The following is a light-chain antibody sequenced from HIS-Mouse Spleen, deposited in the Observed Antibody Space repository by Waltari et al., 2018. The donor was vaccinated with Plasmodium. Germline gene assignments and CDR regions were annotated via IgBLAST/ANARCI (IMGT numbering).Light chain of an antibody. J-gene: IGKJ3*01. V-gene: IGKV3-15*01. CDR1: QSVSSN. CDR3: QQYNNWSFT. Sequence: EIVMTQSPATLSVSPGERATLSCRASQSVSSNLAGYQQNPGQAPRLLIYGASTRATGIPARFSGSGSGTEFTLTISSLQSEDFAVYYCQQYNNWSFTFGPGTKVDIK. CDR2: GAS.